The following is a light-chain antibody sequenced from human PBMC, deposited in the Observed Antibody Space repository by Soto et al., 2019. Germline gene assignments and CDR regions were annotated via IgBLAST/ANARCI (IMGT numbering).Light chain of an antibody. CDR2: GAS. J-gene: IGKJ5*01. V-gene: IGKV3-15*01. CDR3: QQYYNWPRT. CDR1: QSVSGD. Sequence: EIVMSQSLATLSLSPGERASRSCRASQSVSGDYVAWYQQKPGQAPRLLFYGASTGATGLPARFSGSGSGTEFTLTINSLQAEDCAVYYCQQYYNWPRTFGQGTRLEI.